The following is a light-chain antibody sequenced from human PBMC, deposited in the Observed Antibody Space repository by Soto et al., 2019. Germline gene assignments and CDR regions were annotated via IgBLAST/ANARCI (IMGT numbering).Light chain of an antibody. CDR1: QSVSSN. V-gene: IGKV3-15*01. J-gene: IGKJ1*01. Sequence: ILMTQSPATLSVSPGERATLSCRASQSVSSNLAWYQQKPGQGPRLLIYGASTRATGIPARFSGSGSGTEFTLTLSSLQSEDFAVYFCQQYNDWPRTFGQGTKVEI. CDR2: GAS. CDR3: QQYNDWPRT.